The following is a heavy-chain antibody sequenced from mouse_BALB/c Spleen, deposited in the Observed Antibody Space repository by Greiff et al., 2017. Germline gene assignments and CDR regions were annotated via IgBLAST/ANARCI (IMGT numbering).Heavy chain of an antibody. V-gene: IGHV5-17*02. Sequence: EVKLMESGGGLVQPGGSRKLSCAASGFTFSSFGMHWVRQAPEKGLEWVAYISSGSSTIYYADTVKGRFTISRDNPKNTLFLQMNSLRSEDTAMYYCARGATMMTTAWFAYWGQGTLVTVSA. J-gene: IGHJ3*01. D-gene: IGHD2-4*01. CDR3: ARGATMMTTAWFAY. CDR2: ISSGSSTI. CDR1: GFTFSSFG.